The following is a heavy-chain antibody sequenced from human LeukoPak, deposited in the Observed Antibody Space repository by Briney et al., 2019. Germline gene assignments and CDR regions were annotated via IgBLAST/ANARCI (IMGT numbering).Heavy chain of an antibody. D-gene: IGHD7-27*01. Sequence: GGSLRLSCAASGFAFSDFSMNWVRQAPGKGLEWVANTRGSGSGMGSGNYYAVSVKGQFTISRDDAKNSLYLQMNSLRAEDTAFYYCARDDNWGFDYWSQGALVTVSS. CDR1: GFAFSDFS. CDR2: TRGSGSGMGSGN. J-gene: IGHJ4*02. CDR3: ARDDNWGFDY. V-gene: IGHV3-21*05.